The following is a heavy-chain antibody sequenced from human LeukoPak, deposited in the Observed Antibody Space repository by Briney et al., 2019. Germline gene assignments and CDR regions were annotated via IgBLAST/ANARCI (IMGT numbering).Heavy chain of an antibody. CDR2: ISSSSSYI. J-gene: IGHJ4*02. CDR3: ARELQNYYGSGSY. D-gene: IGHD3-10*01. Sequence: GGSLRLSCAASGFTFSSYSMNWVRQAPGKGLEWVSSISSSSSYIYYADSVKGRFTISRDNAKNSLYLQMNSLRAEDTAVYYCARELQNYYGSGSYWGQGTLVTVSS. V-gene: IGHV3-21*04. CDR1: GFTFSSYS.